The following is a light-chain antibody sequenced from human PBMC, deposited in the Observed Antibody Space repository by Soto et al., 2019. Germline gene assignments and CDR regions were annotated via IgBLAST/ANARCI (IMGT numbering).Light chain of an antibody. CDR1: QSVSNK. CDR2: GAS. V-gene: IGKV3-15*01. CDR3: QQYNNWSPIT. J-gene: IGKJ5*01. Sequence: EIVMTQSPATLSASPGETATLSCRASQSVSNKLNWYQQKPGQAPRLLIYGASTRVSGIPARFSGSGSGTEFTLTISSLQSEDFAVYYCQQYNNWSPITFGQGTRL.